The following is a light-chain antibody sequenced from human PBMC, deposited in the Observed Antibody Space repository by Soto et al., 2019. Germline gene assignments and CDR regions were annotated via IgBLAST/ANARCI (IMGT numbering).Light chain of an antibody. CDR3: SSYTTSISYV. CDR2: EDS. Sequence: QSVLTQPASVSGSPGQSITISCTGTISEVNGYNTVSWYQQHPGKVTKLMIHEDSDRPSWVSDRFSDSKSGNTASLTNTRFQAEDEADYYCSSYTTSISYVFGSGTKVTVL. J-gene: IGLJ1*01. CDR1: ISEVNGYNT. V-gene: IGLV2-14*01.